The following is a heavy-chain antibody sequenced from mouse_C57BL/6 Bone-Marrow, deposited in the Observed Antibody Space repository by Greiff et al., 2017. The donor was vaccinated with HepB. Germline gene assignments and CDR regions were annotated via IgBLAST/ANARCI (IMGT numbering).Heavy chain of an antibody. D-gene: IGHD1-1*01. CDR2: INPGSGGT. J-gene: IGHJ2*01. Sequence: QVQLQHSGAELVRPGTSVKVSCKASGYAFTNYLIEWVKQRPGQGLEWIGVINPGSGGTNYNEKFKGKATLTADKSSSTAYMQLSSLTSEDSAVYFCARGGYGSSDYFDYWGQGTTLTVSS. CDR1: GYAFTNYL. V-gene: IGHV1-54*01. CDR3: ARGGYGSSDYFDY.